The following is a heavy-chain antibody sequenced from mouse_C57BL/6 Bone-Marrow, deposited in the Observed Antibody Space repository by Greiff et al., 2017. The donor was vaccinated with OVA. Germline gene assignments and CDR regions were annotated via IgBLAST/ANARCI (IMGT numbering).Heavy chain of an antibody. D-gene: IGHD2-1*01. J-gene: IGHJ3*01. V-gene: IGHV5-12*01. CDR3: ARQGPIYYGNWFAY. CDR1: GFTFSDYY. CDR2: ISNGGGST. Sequence: DVKLVESGGGLVQPGGSLKLSCAASGFTFSDYYMYWVRQTPEKRLEWVAYISNGGGSTYYPDTVKGRFTISRDNAKNTLYLQMSRLKSEDTAMYYCARQGPIYYGNWFAYWGQGTLVTVSA.